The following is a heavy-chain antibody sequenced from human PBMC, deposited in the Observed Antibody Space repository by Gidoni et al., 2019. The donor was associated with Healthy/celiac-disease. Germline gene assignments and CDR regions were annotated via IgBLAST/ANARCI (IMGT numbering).Heavy chain of an antibody. CDR3: ARRIAAAGTLGGMDV. J-gene: IGHJ6*02. Sequence: QVQLVQSGAEVKKPGASVKVSCKASGYTFTSYAMHWVRQAPGQRLEWMGWINAGNGNTKYSQKFQGRVTITRDTSASTAYMELSSLRSEDTAVYYCARRIAAAGTLGGMDVWGQGTTVTVSS. CDR1: GYTFTSYA. CDR2: INAGNGNT. D-gene: IGHD6-13*01. V-gene: IGHV1-3*01.